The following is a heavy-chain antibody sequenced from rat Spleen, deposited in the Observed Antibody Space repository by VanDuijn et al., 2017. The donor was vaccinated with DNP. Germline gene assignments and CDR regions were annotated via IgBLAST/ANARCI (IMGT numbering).Heavy chain of an antibody. CDR2: ISYSGST. Sequence: EVQLQESGPGLVKPSQSLSLTCSVTGYSITSNYWGWIRKFPGNKMEWIGHISYSGSTSYNPSLKSRISITRDTSKNQFFLQLNSITTDDTATYYCARTVYYYSTYIPFDYWGRGVMVTVSS. CDR1: GYSITSNY. V-gene: IGHV3-1*01. D-gene: IGHD1-2*01. J-gene: IGHJ2*01. CDR3: ARTVYYYSTYIPFDY.